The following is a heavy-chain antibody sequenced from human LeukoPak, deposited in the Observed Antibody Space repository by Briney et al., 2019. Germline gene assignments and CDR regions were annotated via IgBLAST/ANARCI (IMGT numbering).Heavy chain of an antibody. D-gene: IGHD4-17*01. CDR3: ARETGSAVGSTDFDS. CDR2: ISGSGGST. V-gene: IGHV3-23*01. J-gene: IGHJ4*02. CDR1: GFTVSSNY. Sequence: EGSLRLSCAASGFTVSSNYMSWVRQAPGKGLEWVSAISGSGGSTYYADSVKGRFTISRDNSKNTLYLQMNSLRAEDAAVYYCARETGSAVGSTDFDSWGQGTLVTVSS.